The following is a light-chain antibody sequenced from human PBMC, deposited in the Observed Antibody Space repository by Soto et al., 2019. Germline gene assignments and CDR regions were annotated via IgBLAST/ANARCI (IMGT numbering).Light chain of an antibody. V-gene: IGLV2-14*03. CDR3: RSYSSSSTLVV. Sequence: QSALTQPASVSGSPGQSITISCTGTNSDVGGYDYVSWYQQYPGKAPKLMIYDVSNRPSGVSNRFSGSKSGNTASLTISGLQAEDEADYYCRSYSSSSTLVVFGGGTKVTVL. CDR1: NSDVGGYDY. J-gene: IGLJ2*01. CDR2: DVS.